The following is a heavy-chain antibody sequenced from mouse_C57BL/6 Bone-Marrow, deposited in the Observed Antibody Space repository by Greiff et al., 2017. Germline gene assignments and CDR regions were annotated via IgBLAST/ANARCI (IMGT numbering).Heavy chain of an antibody. CDR2: IDPETGGT. D-gene: IGHD1-1*01. Sequence: QVQLQQPGAELVKPGASVKMSCKASGYTFTDYEMHWVKQTPVHGLEWIGAIDPETGGTAYNQKFKGKAILTADKSSSTAYMELRSLTSEDSAVYYCTYYYGSSPYFDYWGQGTTLTVSS. CDR1: GYTFTDYE. J-gene: IGHJ2*01. V-gene: IGHV1-15*01. CDR3: TYYYGSSPYFDY.